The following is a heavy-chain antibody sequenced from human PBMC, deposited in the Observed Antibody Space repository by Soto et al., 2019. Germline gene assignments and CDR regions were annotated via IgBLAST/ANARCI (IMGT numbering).Heavy chain of an antibody. V-gene: IGHV1-69*13. CDR2: IIPIFGTA. D-gene: IGHD3-22*01. J-gene: IGHJ6*02. Sequence: SVKVSCKASGGTFSSYAISWVRQAPGQGLEWMGGIIPIFGTANYAQKFQGRVTITADESTSTAYMELSSLRSEDTAVYYCARPGDYYDSSGYYPSDYYGMDVWGQGTTVTVSS. CDR1: GGTFSSYA. CDR3: ARPGDYYDSSGYYPSDYYGMDV.